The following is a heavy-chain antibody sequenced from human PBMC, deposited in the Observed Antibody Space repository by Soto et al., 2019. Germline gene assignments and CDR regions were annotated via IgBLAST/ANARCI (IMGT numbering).Heavy chain of an antibody. CDR2: IIPIFGTT. Sequence: QVQLVQSGAEVKKPGSSVKVSCKASGGTFSSYAISWVRQAPGQGLEWMGGIIPIFGTTNYAQKFQGRVTITADESTSTAYMELSSLRSEVTAVYYCFLPPVRRYYYGMDVWGQGTTVTVSS. V-gene: IGHV1-69*12. CDR3: FLPPVRRYYYGMDV. J-gene: IGHJ6*02. D-gene: IGHD3-10*01. CDR1: GGTFSSYA.